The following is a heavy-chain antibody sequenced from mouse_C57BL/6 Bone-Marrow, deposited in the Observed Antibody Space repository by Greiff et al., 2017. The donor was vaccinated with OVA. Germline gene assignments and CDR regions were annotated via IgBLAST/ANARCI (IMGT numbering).Heavy chain of an antibody. Sequence: EVQGVESGGGLVQPKGSLKLSCAASGFSFNTYAMNWVRQAPGKGLEWVARIRSKSNNYATYYADSVKDRFTISRDDSESMLYLQMNNLKTEDTAMYYCVRGDYGNFAWFAYWGQGTLVTVSA. V-gene: IGHV10-1*01. J-gene: IGHJ3*01. CDR1: GFSFNTYA. D-gene: IGHD2-1*01. CDR3: VRGDYGNFAWFAY. CDR2: IRSKSNNYAT.